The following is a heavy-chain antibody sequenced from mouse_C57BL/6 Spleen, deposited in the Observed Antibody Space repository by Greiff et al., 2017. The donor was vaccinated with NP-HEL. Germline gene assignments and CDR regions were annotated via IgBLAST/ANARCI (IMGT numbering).Heavy chain of an antibody. D-gene: IGHD1-1*01. Sequence: QVQLKQPGAELVMPGASVKLSCKASGYTFTSYWMHWVKQRPGQGLEWIGEIDPSDSYTNYNQKFKGKSTLTVDKSSSTAYMQLSILTSEDAAVYYCARYYGSLDDWGQGTTLTVSS. CDR3: ARYYGSLDD. J-gene: IGHJ2*01. V-gene: IGHV1-69*01. CDR2: IDPSDSYT. CDR1: GYTFTSYW.